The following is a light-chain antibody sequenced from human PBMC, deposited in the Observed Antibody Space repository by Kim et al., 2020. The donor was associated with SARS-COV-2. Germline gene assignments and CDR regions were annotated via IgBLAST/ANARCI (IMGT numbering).Light chain of an antibody. V-gene: IGLV4-69*01. CDR2: LNNDGSH. J-gene: IGLJ3*02. CDR3: QTWGTGIRV. CDR1: SGHSGCA. Sequence: ASVELTSTLSSGHSGCAIAWHRQQPEKGPRYLMKLNNDGSHSKGDGIPDRFSGSSSGAERYLTISSLQSEDEADYYCQTWGTGIRVFGGGTQLTVL.